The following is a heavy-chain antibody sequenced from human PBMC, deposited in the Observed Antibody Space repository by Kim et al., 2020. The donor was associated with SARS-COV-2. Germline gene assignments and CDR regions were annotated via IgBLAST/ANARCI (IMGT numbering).Heavy chain of an antibody. V-gene: IGHV4-59*01. J-gene: IGHJ2*01. Sequence: YNPSLKSRVTISVDTSKNQFSLKLSSVTAVDTAVYYCARRAYGDYWYFDLWGRGTLVTVSS. D-gene: IGHD4-17*01. CDR3: ARRAYGDYWYFDL.